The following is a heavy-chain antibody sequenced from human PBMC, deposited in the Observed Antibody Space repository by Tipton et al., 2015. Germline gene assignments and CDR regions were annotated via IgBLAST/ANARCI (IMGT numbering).Heavy chain of an antibody. CDR1: GYTFTSYG. J-gene: IGHJ4*02. D-gene: IGHD4-17*01. V-gene: IGHV1-18*04. CDR3: AWNGYGDYQFDY. CDR2: ISAYNGNT. Sequence: QVQLVQSGAEVKKPGASVKVSCKASGYTFTSYGISWGRQAPGQGLEWRGWISAYNGNTNYAQKLQGRVTMTTDTSTSTAFMEVRSLGSDDSAVYCCAWNGYGDYQFDYWGQGTLVTVSS.